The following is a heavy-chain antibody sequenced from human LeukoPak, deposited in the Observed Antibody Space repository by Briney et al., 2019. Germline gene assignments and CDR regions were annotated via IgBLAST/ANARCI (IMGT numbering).Heavy chain of an antibody. CDR2: IHTSGST. V-gene: IGHV4-61*02. CDR3: MRGSRYCTSTTCYHWFDP. D-gene: IGHD2-2*01. CDR1: GGSISSGTYY. Sequence: SQTLSLTCTVSGGSISSGTYYWTWIRQPAGKGLEWIGRIHTSGSTNYNPSLKSRVTISIDTSQNQISLKLSSVTAADTAVYYCMRGSRYCTSTTCYHWFDPWGQGTLVTVSS. J-gene: IGHJ5*02.